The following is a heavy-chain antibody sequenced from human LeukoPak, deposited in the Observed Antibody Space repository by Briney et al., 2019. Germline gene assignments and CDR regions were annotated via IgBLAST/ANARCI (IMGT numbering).Heavy chain of an antibody. V-gene: IGHV3-7*01. J-gene: IGHJ6*03. CDR1: RFTFNKYY. Sequence: GGSLRLSCVASRFTFNKYYMSWVRQAPGKGLQWVANINPDGSEKYYVDSVKGRFTISRDNAKNSLYLQMNSLRAEDTAVYYCARGRYDFWDSYYYYMDVWGKGTTVTVSS. CDR2: INPDGSEK. D-gene: IGHD3-3*01. CDR3: ARGRYDFWDSYYYYMDV.